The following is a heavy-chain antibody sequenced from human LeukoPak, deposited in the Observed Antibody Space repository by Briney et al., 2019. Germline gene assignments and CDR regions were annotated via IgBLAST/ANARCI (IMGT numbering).Heavy chain of an antibody. Sequence: ASVKVSYKASGYTFTGYYMHWVRQAPGQGLEWMGWINPNSGGTNYAQKFQGRVTMTGDTSISTAYMELSRLRSDDTAVYYCARFGLLTYCSSTSCHNWFDPWGQGTLVTVSS. J-gene: IGHJ5*02. D-gene: IGHD2-2*01. CDR2: INPNSGGT. V-gene: IGHV1-2*02. CDR1: GYTFTGYY. CDR3: ARFGLLTYCSSTSCHNWFDP.